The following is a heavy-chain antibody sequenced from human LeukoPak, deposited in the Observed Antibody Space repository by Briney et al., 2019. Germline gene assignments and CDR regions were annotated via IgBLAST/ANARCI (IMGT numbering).Heavy chain of an antibody. V-gene: IGHV1-2*02. CDR3: ARVGYSNVYYYYYGMDV. J-gene: IGHJ6*02. Sequence: GASVKVSCKASGYTFTGYYMHWVRQAPGQGLEWMGWINPNSGGTNYAQKFQGRVTMTRDTSISTAYMELSRLRSGDTAVYYCARVGYSNVYYYYYGMDVWGQGTTVTVSS. CDR1: GYTFTGYY. CDR2: INPNSGGT. D-gene: IGHD6-13*01.